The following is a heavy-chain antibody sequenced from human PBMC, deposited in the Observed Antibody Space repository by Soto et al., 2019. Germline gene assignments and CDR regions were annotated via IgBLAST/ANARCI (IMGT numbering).Heavy chain of an antibody. D-gene: IGHD6-13*01. Sequence: SETLSLTCTVSGGSISGYSWSWIRQPPGKGLEWIGYIYYSGSTNYNPSIKSRVTISVDTSKNHFSLKLSSVTAADTAVYYCARHGLAGPIDYWGQGTLVTVS. CDR3: ARHGLAGPIDY. CDR2: IYYSGST. J-gene: IGHJ4*02. V-gene: IGHV4-59*08. CDR1: GGSISGYS.